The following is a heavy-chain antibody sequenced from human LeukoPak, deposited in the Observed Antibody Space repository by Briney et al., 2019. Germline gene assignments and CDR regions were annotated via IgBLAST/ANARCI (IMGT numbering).Heavy chain of an antibody. D-gene: IGHD2-15*01. CDR2: ISGYNDDT. Sequence: ASVKVSCKASGYTFSNFGISWVRQAPGQGLEWMGWISGYNDDTHYAQKFQGRVTMTTDTSTITAYMDLRSLRSDEQARLYCAKDFYNSGGRWYDCFDIWGQGTMVTVSS. V-gene: IGHV1-18*01. CDR1: GYTFSNFG. J-gene: IGHJ3*02. CDR3: AKDFYNSGGRWYDCFDI.